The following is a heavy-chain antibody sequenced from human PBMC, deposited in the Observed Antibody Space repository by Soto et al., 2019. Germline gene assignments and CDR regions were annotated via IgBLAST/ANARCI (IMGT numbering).Heavy chain of an antibody. CDR3: AKHSTTYDSWSGAVKGAFDI. J-gene: IGHJ3*02. Sequence: EVQLLESGGGLVQPGGSLRLSCAASGFTFSSYALTWVRQAPGKGLEWVSGISDGGDSTHYADSVKGRFTVSRDNSKNPLYPQINSLRAEDTAVYYCAKHSTTYDSWSGAVKGAFDIWGQGTMVTVSS. CDR1: GFTFSSYA. D-gene: IGHD3-3*01. V-gene: IGHV3-23*01. CDR2: ISDGGDST.